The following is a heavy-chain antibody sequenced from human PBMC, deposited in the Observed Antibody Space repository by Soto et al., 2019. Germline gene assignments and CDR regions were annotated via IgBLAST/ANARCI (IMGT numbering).Heavy chain of an antibody. CDR3: ARDQRKYCSGGSCYSGRFDS. V-gene: IGHV4-38-2*02. CDR1: GYSISSGYY. D-gene: IGHD2-15*01. Sequence: QVQLQESGPGLVKPSETLSLTCAVSGYSISSGYYWGWIRQPPGNGLEWIGSIYHSGSTYYNPSLKSRVTISVDTSKNQFSLKLSSVTAADTAVYYCARDQRKYCSGGSCYSGRFDSWGQGTLVTVSS. J-gene: IGHJ4*02. CDR2: IYHSGST.